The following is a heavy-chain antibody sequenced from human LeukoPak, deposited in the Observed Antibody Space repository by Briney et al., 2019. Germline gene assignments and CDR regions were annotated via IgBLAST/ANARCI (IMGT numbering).Heavy chain of an antibody. J-gene: IGHJ4*02. D-gene: IGHD6-19*01. CDR2: MYHRGTT. CDR3: ARSKVAVAATREYYFDY. V-gene: IGHV4-38-2*02. Sequence: SETLSLTCTVSGDSINSGYQWGWIRQPPGKGLEWIGNMYHRGTTYYNPSLKSRVTMSIDTSKNQFSLKLSSVTAADTAVYYCARSKVAVAATREYYFDYWGQGTLVTVSS. CDR1: GDSINSGYQ.